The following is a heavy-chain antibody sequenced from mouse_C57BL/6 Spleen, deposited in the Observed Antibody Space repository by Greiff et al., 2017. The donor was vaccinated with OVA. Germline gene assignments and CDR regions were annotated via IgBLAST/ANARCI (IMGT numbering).Heavy chain of an antibody. CDR2: IHPNSGST. J-gene: IGHJ2*01. CDR3: ARKAQATSFDY. Sequence: QVHVKQPGAELVKPGASVKLSCKASGYTFTSYWMHWVKQRPGQGLEWIGMIHPNSGSTNYNEKFKSKATLTVDKSSSTAYMQLSSLTSEDSAVYYCARKAQATSFDYWGQGTTLTVSS. D-gene: IGHD3-2*02. CDR1: GYTFTSYW. V-gene: IGHV1-64*01.